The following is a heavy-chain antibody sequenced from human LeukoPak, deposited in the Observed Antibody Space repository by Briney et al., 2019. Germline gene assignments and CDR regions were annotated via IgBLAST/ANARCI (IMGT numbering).Heavy chain of an antibody. CDR2: ISYDGSNK. CDR1: GFTFSSYA. Sequence: GGSLRLSCAASGFTFSSYAMHWVRQAPGKGLEWVAVISYDGSNKYYADSVKGRFTISRDDSKNTLYLQMNSLKTEDTAVYYCTTRGGSFSIFDYWGQGTLVTVSS. J-gene: IGHJ4*02. V-gene: IGHV3-30-3*01. CDR3: TTRGGSFSIFDY. D-gene: IGHD1-26*01.